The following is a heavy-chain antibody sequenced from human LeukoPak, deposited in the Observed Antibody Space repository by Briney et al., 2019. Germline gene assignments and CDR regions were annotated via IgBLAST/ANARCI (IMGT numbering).Heavy chain of an antibody. CDR1: GGSISSSTYY. D-gene: IGHD4-17*01. Sequence: SETLSLTCTVSGGSISSSTYYWGWIRQPPGKGLEWIGSIYYSGSTYYNPSLKSRVTISVDTSKNQFSLRPSSLTAADTAVYCCARHDYGHYGISFDYWGQGTQVTVSS. V-gene: IGHV4-39*01. J-gene: IGHJ4*02. CDR2: IYYSGST. CDR3: ARHDYGHYGISFDY.